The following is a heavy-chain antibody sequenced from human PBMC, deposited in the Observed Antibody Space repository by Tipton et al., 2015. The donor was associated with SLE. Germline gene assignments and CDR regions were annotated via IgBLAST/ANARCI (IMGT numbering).Heavy chain of an antibody. CDR2: IYTSGST. J-gene: IGHJ3*02. Sequence: LRLSCTVSGGSISSGSYYWSWIRQPAGKGLEWIGYIYTSGSTNYNPSLKSRVTISVDTSKNQFSLKLSSVTAADTAVYYCAREEKDAFDIWGQGTMVTVSS. CDR1: GGSISSGSYY. V-gene: IGHV4-61*09. CDR3: AREEKDAFDI.